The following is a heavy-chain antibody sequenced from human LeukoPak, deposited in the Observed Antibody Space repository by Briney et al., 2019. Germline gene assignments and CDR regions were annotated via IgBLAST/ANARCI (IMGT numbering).Heavy chain of an antibody. V-gene: IGHV4-38-2*01. CDR2: IYRSGST. J-gene: IGHJ4*02. Sequence: PSETLSLTCAVSGYSISNGYYWDWIRQPPGRGLEWIGNIYRSGSTSYNPSLKSRVTISVDTSKNQFSLKVNSVTAADTAVYYCARRHSSGWFYYWAQGTLVSVSS. CDR3: ARRHSSGWFYY. D-gene: IGHD6-19*01. CDR1: GYSISNGYY.